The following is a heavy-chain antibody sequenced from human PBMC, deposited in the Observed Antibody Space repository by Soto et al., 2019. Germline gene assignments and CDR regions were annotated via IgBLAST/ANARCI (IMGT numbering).Heavy chain of an antibody. J-gene: IGHJ5*02. V-gene: IGHV3-23*01. D-gene: IGHD4-17*01. CDR3: AKGLTTVTTWVEGWFDP. CDR1: GFTFSSYA. CDR2: ISGSGGST. Sequence: GGSLRLSCAASGFTFSSYAMSWVRQAPGKGLEWVSAISGSGGSTYYADSVKGRFTISRDNSKNTLYLQMNSLRAEDTAVYYCAKGLTTVTTWVEGWFDPWGQGTLVTVSS.